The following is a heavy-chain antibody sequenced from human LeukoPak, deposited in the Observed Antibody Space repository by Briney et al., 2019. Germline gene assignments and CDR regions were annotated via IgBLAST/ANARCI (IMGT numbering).Heavy chain of an antibody. D-gene: IGHD1-26*01. CDR2: INSVGSHI. CDR3: TRDPAYYLRYGYFDY. CDR1: GFISSTSA. V-gene: IGHV3-21*01. Sequence: GGPLRLSCSASGFISSTSAMNWVRQAPGKGLEWVSSINSVGSHIYYRDSVKGRFTISRDNAKNSVYLQMNNLRAADTALYYCTRDPAYYLRYGYFDYWGQGILVTVSS. J-gene: IGHJ4*03.